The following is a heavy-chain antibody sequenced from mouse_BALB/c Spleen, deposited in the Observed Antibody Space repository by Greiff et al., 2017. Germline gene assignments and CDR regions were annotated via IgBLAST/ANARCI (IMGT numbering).Heavy chain of an antibody. D-gene: IGHD2-4*01. CDR3: ARGYYDYDDYAMDY. Sequence: QVHVKQPGAELVKPGTSVKLSCKASGYNFTSYWINWVKLRPGQGLEWIGDIYPGSGSTNYNEKFKSKATLTVDTSSSTAYMQLSSLASEDSALYYCARGYYDYDDYAMDYWGQGTSVTVSS. CDR2: IYPGSGST. CDR1: GYNFTSYW. V-gene: IGHV1-55*01. J-gene: IGHJ4*01.